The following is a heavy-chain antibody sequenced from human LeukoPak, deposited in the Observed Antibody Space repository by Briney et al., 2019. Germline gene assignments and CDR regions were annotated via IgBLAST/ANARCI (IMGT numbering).Heavy chain of an antibody. V-gene: IGHV3-33*01. CDR2: FWYDGSNK. J-gene: IGHJ4*02. CDR1: GYTFINYG. CDR3: ARDSLVADSNYDY. Sequence: GGSLGLSCAASGYTFINYGIHWVRQAPGKGLEWVAVFWYDGSNKFYADSVKGRFTMSRDTSKNTLYLQMNSLRAEDTAVYYCARDSLVADSNYDYWGQGTLVTVSS. D-gene: IGHD4-11*01.